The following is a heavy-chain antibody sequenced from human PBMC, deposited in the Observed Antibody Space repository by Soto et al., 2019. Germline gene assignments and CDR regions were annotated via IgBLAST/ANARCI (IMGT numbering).Heavy chain of an antibody. V-gene: IGHV1-69*02. CDR1: GGTFSSYT. Sequence: QVQLVQSGAEVKKPGSSVKVSCKASGGTFSSYTISWVRQAPGQGLEWMGRIIPILGIANYAQKFQGRVTITAKKSTSTAYMELSSLRSENTVVYYWGGGASSCWHHYYYMDVWGKGTTVTVSS. D-gene: IGHD6-19*01. J-gene: IGHJ6*03. CDR2: IIPILGIA. CDR3: GGGASSCWHHYYYMDV.